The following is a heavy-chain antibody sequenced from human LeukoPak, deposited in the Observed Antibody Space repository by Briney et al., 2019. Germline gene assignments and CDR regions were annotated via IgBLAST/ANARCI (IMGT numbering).Heavy chain of an antibody. J-gene: IGHJ6*03. CDR3: ARVRVDTMVRGVIINPPYYYMDV. CDR1: GYTFTGYY. V-gene: IGHV1-2*02. Sequence: ASVKVSCKASGYTFTGYYMHWVRQAPGQGLEWMGWINPNSGGTNYAQKFQGRVTMTRDTSISTAHMELSRLRSDDTAVYYCARVRVDTMVRGVIINPPYYYMDVWGKGTTVTVSS. D-gene: IGHD3-10*01. CDR2: INPNSGGT.